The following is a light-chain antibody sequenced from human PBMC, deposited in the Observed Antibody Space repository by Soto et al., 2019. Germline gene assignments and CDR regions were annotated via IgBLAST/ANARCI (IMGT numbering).Light chain of an antibody. CDR3: CSHAGRGTVL. V-gene: IGLV2-23*01. CDR2: EGS. J-gene: IGLJ2*01. Sequence: QSALTQPASVSGSPGQSITISCTGTSSDVGSYNLVSWYQQHPGKAPKLMIYEGSKRPSGVSNRFSGSKSGNTASLTISGLQAEDEATYFCCSHAGRGTVLFGGGTKLTVL. CDR1: SSDVGSYNL.